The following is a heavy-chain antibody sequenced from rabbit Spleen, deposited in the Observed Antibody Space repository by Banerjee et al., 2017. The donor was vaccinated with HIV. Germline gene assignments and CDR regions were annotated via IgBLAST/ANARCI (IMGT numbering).Heavy chain of an antibody. V-gene: IGHV1S45*01. CDR2: IGTDVSGFT. Sequence: QEQLVESGGGLVKPEGSLKLSCTASGFSFSSSSYLCWVRQAPGKGLEWIACIGTDVSGFTYFATWAKGRFTISKTSSTTVTLQMTSLTAADTATYFCARDSGSSFSSYGMDLWGQGTLVTVS. CDR3: ARDSGSSFSSYGMDL. D-gene: IGHD8-1*01. CDR1: GFSFSSSSY. J-gene: IGHJ3*01.